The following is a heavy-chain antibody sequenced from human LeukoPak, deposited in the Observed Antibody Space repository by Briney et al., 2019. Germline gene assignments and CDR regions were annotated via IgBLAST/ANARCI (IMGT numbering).Heavy chain of an antibody. CDR1: GFTFSSYA. CDR3: ARPGLRRVWGVITYNWFDP. CDR2: TSYDGSNK. V-gene: IGHV3-30*04. Sequence: GGSLRLSCAASGFTFSSYAMHWVRQAPGKGLEWVAVTSYDGSNKYYADSVKGRFTISRDNSENTLYLQMNSLRAEDTAVYYCARPGLRRVWGVITYNWFDPWGQGTLVTVSS. D-gene: IGHD3-10*01. J-gene: IGHJ5*02.